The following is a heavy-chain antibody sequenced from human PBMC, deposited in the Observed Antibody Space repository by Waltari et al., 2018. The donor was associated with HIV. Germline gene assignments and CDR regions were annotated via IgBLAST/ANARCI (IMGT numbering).Heavy chain of an antibody. CDR3: ARSDYVWGSYRYTVAFDI. CDR2: INHSGST. CDR1: GGSFSGYY. D-gene: IGHD3-16*02. J-gene: IGHJ3*02. V-gene: IGHV4-34*01. Sequence: QVQLQQWGAGLLKPSETLSLTCAVYGGSFSGYYWSWIRQPPGKGLEWIGEINHSGSTNYNPSLKSRVTISVDTSKNQFSLKLSSVTTADTAVYYCARSDYVWGSYRYTVAFDIWGQGTMVTVSS.